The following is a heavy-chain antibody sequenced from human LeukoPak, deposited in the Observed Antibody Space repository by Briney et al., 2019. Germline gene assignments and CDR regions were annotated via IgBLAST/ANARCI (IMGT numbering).Heavy chain of an antibody. Sequence: PSETLSLTCTVSGGSISSFYWSWIRQPPGKGLEWIGYIYYSGSTNYNPSLKGRVTMSVDTSKNQFSLNLRSVTAADTAVYYCAREVVAAAGTVDYWGQGTLVTVSS. CDR2: IYYSGST. D-gene: IGHD6-13*01. CDR1: GGSISSFY. V-gene: IGHV4-59*01. CDR3: AREVVAAAGTVDY. J-gene: IGHJ4*02.